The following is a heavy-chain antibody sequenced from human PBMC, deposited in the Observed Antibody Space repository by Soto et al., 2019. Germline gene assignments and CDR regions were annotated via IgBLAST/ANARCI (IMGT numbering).Heavy chain of an antibody. J-gene: IGHJ4*02. CDR3: ARAYALRGFGY. V-gene: IGHV3-72*01. CDR1: GFTFSDHY. Sequence: GGSLRLSCAVSGFTFSDHYMDWVRQAPGKGLEWIGRSRNKVGRYTTEYAASVKGRFSISRDDSKHSLYLQMNSLKTEDTAVYYCARAYALRGFGYWGQGTLVTVSS. CDR2: SRNKVGRYTT. D-gene: IGHD3-10*01.